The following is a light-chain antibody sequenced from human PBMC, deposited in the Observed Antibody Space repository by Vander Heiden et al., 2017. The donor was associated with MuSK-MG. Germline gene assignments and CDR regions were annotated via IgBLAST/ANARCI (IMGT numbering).Light chain of an antibody. CDR2: DAS. Sequence: DIQMTQSPSSLSASVGDRVTITCQASQDISNYLNWYQQKPGKAPKLLIYDASNLETGVPSRFSGSGSGTDFIFTISSLQPEDIATYYCQQYDNLPITFGQGTRLXIK. CDR3: QQYDNLPIT. V-gene: IGKV1-33*01. J-gene: IGKJ5*01. CDR1: QDISNY.